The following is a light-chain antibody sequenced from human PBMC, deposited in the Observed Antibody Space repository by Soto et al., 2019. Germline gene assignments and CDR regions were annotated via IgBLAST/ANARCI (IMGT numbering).Light chain of an antibody. CDR1: QTLFYDSNNKNY. CDR3: QQRYSRPRT. Sequence: DIVTTQSPDSLAVSLAEKATINCKSSQTLFYDSNNKNYLAWYQHKPGQPPNLLIYWASTRESGVPARFSGSGSGTEFTLTISSLQPEDFATYFGQQRYSRPRTFGQGTKVDIK. J-gene: IGKJ1*01. CDR2: WAS. V-gene: IGKV4-1*01.